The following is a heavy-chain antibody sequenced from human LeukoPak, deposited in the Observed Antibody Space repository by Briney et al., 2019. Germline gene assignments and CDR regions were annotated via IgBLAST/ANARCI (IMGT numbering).Heavy chain of an antibody. CDR1: GGTFSSYA. CDR3: ARDILPLQWELLYSLDALFGRGPFDY. Sequence: SVKVSCKASGGTFSSYAISWVRQAPGQGLEWMGGIIPIFGTANYAQKFQGRVTITTDESTSTAYMELRSLRSDDTAVYYCARDILPLQWELLYSLDALFGRGPFDYWGQGTLVTVSS. V-gene: IGHV1-69*05. J-gene: IGHJ4*02. D-gene: IGHD1-26*01. CDR2: IIPIFGTA.